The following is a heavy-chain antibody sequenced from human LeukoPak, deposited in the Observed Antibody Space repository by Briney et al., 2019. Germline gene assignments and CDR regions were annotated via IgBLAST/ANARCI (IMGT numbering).Heavy chain of an antibody. Sequence: SETLSLTCTVSGGSIISSSYSWAWLRQPPGKGLEWIATIYYSDTTYSNSPLKRRVTISVDTSKNQFSLKLGSVTTADTAVYYCARCLISIYGTLKWFDPWGQGTLVTVSS. J-gene: IGHJ5*02. D-gene: IGHD3-10*01. CDR2: IYYSDTT. V-gene: IGHV4-39*01. CDR3: ARCLISIYGTLKWFDP. CDR1: GGSIISSSYS.